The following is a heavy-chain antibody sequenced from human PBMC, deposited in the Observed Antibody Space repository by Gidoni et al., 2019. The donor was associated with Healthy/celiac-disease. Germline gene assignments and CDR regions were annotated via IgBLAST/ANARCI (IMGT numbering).Heavy chain of an antibody. Sequence: GPGLVKPSETLSLTCTVSGGSVSSGSYYWSWIRQPPGKGLEWIGYIYYSGSTNYNPSLKSRVTISVDTSKNQFSLKLSSVTAADTAVYYCARDYLSVAGYYIDYYYYGMDVWGQGTTVTVSS. CDR2: IYYSGST. CDR3: ARDYLSVAGYYIDYYYYGMDV. J-gene: IGHJ6*02. CDR1: GGSVSSGSYY. V-gene: IGHV4-61*01. D-gene: IGHD3-9*01.